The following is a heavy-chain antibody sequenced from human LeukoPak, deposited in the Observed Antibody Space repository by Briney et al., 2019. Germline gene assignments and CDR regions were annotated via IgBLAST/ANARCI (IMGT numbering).Heavy chain of an antibody. CDR3: ARDWGHSDAFDI. Sequence: ASVRVSCKASGYAFSDYYMHWVRQAPGQGLEWMGWINPNIGGTNYAQKFQGRVTMTRDTSISTAYMELSRLRSDDTAVYYCARDWGHSDAFDIWGQGTMVTVSS. D-gene: IGHD3-16*01. CDR2: INPNIGGT. J-gene: IGHJ3*02. V-gene: IGHV1-2*02. CDR1: GYAFSDYY.